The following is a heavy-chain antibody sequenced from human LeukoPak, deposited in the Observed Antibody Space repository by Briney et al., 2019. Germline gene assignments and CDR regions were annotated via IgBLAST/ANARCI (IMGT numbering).Heavy chain of an antibody. D-gene: IGHD3-22*01. Sequence: GRSLRLSCAASGFTFSGSAMHWVRQDSGKGLEWVGRIRSKANSYATAYAASVKGRFTISRDDSKNTAYLQMNSLKTEDTAVYYCTTHPTASHYYDSSGSRDYWGQGTLVTVSS. CDR1: GFTFSGSA. CDR2: IRSKANSYAT. CDR3: TTHPTASHYYDSSGSRDY. V-gene: IGHV3-73*01. J-gene: IGHJ4*02.